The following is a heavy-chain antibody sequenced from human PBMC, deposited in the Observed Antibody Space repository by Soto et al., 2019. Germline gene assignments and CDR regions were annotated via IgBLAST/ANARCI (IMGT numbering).Heavy chain of an antibody. CDR2: IYYSGST. CDR1: GGSISSSSYY. D-gene: IGHD3-22*01. Sequence: SETLSLTCTVSGGSISSSSYYWGWIRQPPGKGLEWIGSIYYSGSTYYNPSLKSRVTISVDTSKNQFSLKLSSVTAADMAVYYCAESYYYDSSGYYYGWFDPWGQGTLVTVSS. CDR3: AESYYYDSSGYYYGWFDP. V-gene: IGHV4-39*01. J-gene: IGHJ5*02.